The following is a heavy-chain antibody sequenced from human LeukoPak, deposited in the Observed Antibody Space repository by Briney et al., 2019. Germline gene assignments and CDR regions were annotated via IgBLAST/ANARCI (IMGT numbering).Heavy chain of an antibody. D-gene: IGHD6-19*01. J-gene: IGHJ4*02. CDR3: AKAYHDSGCLIDY. CDR1: GISFSNYA. CDR2: IRNDAATR. Sequence: GGSLRLSCAVSGISFSNYAMAWVRQAQGNGLEWVASIRNDAATRDYAGSVKGRFTISGDNSKNTLYLQLNSLRAEDTALYYCAKAYHDSGCLIDYWGQGTLVTVSP. V-gene: IGHV3-23*01.